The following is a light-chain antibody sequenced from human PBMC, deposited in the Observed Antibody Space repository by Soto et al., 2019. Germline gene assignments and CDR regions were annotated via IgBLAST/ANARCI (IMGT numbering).Light chain of an antibody. Sequence: QSVLTQPPSVSGAPGQRVTISCTGSSSNLGAGYGVHWYQLLPGTAPKLLIFGNSNRPSGVPDRFSGSKSGTSASLAITGLQAEDDADYYCQSYDSSLSGSIFGGGTQLTVL. J-gene: IGLJ2*01. CDR3: QSYDSSLSGSI. CDR1: SSNLGAGYG. CDR2: GNS. V-gene: IGLV1-40*01.